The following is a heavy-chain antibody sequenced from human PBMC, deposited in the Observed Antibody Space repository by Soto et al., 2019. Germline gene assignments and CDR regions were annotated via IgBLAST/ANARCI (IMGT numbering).Heavy chain of an antibody. J-gene: IGHJ4*02. Sequence: GGSLRLSCAASGFTFSDYYMSWIRQAPGKGLEWVSYISSSGSTIYYADSVEGRFTISRDNSKNMLFLQMNSLRAEDTAIYYCAKKVNSGPGSQYFDYWGQGTLVTVSS. V-gene: IGHV3-11*01. CDR1: GFTFSDYY. CDR2: ISSSGSTI. CDR3: AKKVNSGPGSQYFDY. D-gene: IGHD3-10*01.